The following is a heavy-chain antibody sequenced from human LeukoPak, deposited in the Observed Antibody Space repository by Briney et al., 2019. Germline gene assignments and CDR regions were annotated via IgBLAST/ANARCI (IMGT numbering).Heavy chain of an antibody. CDR1: GFTFSSYA. D-gene: IGHD4-17*01. CDR3: AKDRTVTTPLKWFDP. J-gene: IGHJ5*02. CDR2: ISGSGGST. V-gene: IGHV3-23*01. Sequence: PGGSLRLSCAASGFTFSSYAMSWVRQAPGKGLEWVSAISGSGGSTYYADSVKGRFTISRDNSKNTLYLQMNSLRAEDTDVYYCAKDRTVTTPLKWFDPWGQGTLVTVSS.